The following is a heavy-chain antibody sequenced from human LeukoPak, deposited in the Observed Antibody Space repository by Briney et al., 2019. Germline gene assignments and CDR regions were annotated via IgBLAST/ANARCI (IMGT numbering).Heavy chain of an antibody. CDR1: GGSISSSSYY. J-gene: IGHJ4*02. Sequence: SETLSLTCTVSGGSISSSSYYWGRIRQPPGKGLEWIGSIYYSGSTYYNPSLKSRVTISVDTSKNQFSLKLSSVTAADTAVYYCARRITIFGVVITAHFDYWGQGTLVTVSS. V-gene: IGHV4-39*01. CDR2: IYYSGST. CDR3: ARRITIFGVVITAHFDY. D-gene: IGHD3-3*01.